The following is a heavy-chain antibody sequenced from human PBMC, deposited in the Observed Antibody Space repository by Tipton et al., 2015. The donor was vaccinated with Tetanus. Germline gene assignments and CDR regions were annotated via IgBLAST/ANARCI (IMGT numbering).Heavy chain of an antibody. CDR1: GFAFSRCA. CDR3: ARDQGGYSYGSSDY. D-gene: IGHD5-18*01. J-gene: IGHJ4*02. CDR2: ISYDGSKK. Sequence: SLRLSCAASGFAFSRCAMHWVRQAPGKGLQWVAVISYDGSKKYYADSVKGRFTISRDDSKSTLYLQMNSLRPDDTAVYYCARDQGGYSYGSSDYWVQGSLVTVSS. V-gene: IGHV3-30-3*01.